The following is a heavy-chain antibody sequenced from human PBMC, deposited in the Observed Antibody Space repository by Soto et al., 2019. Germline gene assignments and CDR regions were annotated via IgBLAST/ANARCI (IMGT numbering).Heavy chain of an antibody. V-gene: IGHV3-9*01. D-gene: IGHD6-19*01. J-gene: IGHJ4*02. CDR1: GFTCDDYA. CDR3: ANNPEKQGLSRGWFSY. Sequence: EVQLVESGGGLVQPGRSLRLACAASGFTCDDYAMHWVRQAPGKVLEWVSGISWNSGSIGYAYSVKGRFTIYRDNAKNSLYLQMNSLRAEDTALYYCANNPEKQGLSRGWFSYWGQGPLVTVSS. CDR2: ISWNSGSI.